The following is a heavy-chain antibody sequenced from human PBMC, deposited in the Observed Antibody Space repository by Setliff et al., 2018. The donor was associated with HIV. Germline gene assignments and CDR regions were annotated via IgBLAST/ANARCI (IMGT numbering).Heavy chain of an antibody. CDR1: GFTVSSNY. CDR2: INSDGSST. V-gene: IGHV3-74*01. CDR3: AREMAATAHPDDPYFQH. J-gene: IGHJ1*01. D-gene: IGHD6-13*01. Sequence: GGSLRLSCAASGFTVSSNYMNWVRQAPGKGLLWVTRINSDGSSTSYADSVKGRFTISRDNAKNTLYLQMSSLRADDTAVYYCAREMAATAHPDDPYFQHWGQGTLVTSPQ.